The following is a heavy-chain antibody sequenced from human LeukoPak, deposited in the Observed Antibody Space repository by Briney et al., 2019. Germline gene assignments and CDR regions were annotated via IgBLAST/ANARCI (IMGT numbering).Heavy chain of an antibody. CDR3: ARDSPRSDWYFDL. V-gene: IGHV1-2*02. J-gene: IGHJ2*01. Sequence: GASVKVSCKASGYSFTGYYMHWVRQAPGQGLEWMGWINPYSGGTNYAQKFQGRVTMTRDTSTSTVYMELSSLRSEDTAVYYCARDSPRSDWYFDLWGRGTLVTVSS. CDR1: GYSFTGYY. CDR2: INPYSGGT.